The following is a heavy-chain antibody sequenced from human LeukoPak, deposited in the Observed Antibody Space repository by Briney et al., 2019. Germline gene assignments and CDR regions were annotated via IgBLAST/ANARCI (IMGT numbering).Heavy chain of an antibody. CDR2: ISYSGST. V-gene: IGHV4-31*03. CDR3: ARDRGGILTGYYGIFDC. J-gene: IGHJ4*02. CDR1: GGSISDAAYY. D-gene: IGHD3-9*01. Sequence: SETLSLTCTVSGGSISDAAYYWSWIRQHPGKGLEWIGYISYSGSTYYNPSLKSRVTISVDTSKNQFSLKLSSVTAADTAVYYCARDRGGILTGYYGIFDCWGQGTLVTVSS.